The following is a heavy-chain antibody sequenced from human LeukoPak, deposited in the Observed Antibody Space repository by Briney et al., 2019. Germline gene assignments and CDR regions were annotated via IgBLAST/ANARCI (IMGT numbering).Heavy chain of an antibody. D-gene: IGHD1-26*01. CDR1: GGSFSGYH. CDR2: INHSGST. Sequence: SETLSLTCAVYGGSFSGYHWSWIRQPPGKGLEWIGEINHSGSTNYNPSLKSRVTISVDTSKNQFSLKLSSVTAADTAVYYCARDGELLPTFDYWGQGTLVTVSS. CDR3: ARDGELLPTFDY. J-gene: IGHJ4*02. V-gene: IGHV4-34*01.